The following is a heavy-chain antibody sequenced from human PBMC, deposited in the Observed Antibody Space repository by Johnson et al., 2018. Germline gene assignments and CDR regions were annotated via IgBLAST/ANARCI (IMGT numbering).Heavy chain of an antibody. V-gene: IGHV1-8*01. CDR1: GYTFTSYD. D-gene: IGHD3-16*01. Sequence: QVQLVESGAEVKKPGASVKVSCKASGYTFTSYDINWVRQATGQGLEWMGWMNPNSGNTGYAQKFQGRVTMTRNTSIRTAYMELSSLSSGDTAVYYGALGGVWVFYYYGMDVWGQGTKVTVSS. J-gene: IGHJ6*02. CDR3: ALGGVWVFYYYGMDV. CDR2: MNPNSGNT.